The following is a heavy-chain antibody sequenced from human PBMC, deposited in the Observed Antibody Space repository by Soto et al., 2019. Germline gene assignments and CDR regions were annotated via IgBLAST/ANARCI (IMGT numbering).Heavy chain of an antibody. CDR2: IDPSDSQT. V-gene: IGHV5-10-1*01. CDR3: ARQIYDSDTGPNFQYYFDS. CDR1: GYRLAGYW. D-gene: IGHD3-22*01. J-gene: IGHJ4*02. Sequence: PGESLEISRKGSGYRLAGYWITWVRQKPGKGLEWMGRIDPSDSQTYYSPSFRGHVTISATKSITTVFLQWSSLRASDTAMYYCARQIYDSDTGPNFQYYFDSWGQGTPVTVSS.